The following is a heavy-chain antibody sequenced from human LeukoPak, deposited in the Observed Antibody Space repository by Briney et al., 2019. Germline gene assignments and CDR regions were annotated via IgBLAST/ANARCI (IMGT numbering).Heavy chain of an antibody. CDR1: GFTFSTYG. CDR2: MDENGNEI. Sequence: GGSLRLSCVASGFTFSTYGMSWVRQAPGKGLEWVAKMDENGNEIFYVVSVKGRFTISRDNAKNSLYLQMNRLRADDTAVYYCARPRGCGTSRCNNFDYWGQGTLVTVSS. J-gene: IGHJ4*02. V-gene: IGHV3-7*01. CDR3: ARPRGCGTSRCNNFDY. D-gene: IGHD2-21*01.